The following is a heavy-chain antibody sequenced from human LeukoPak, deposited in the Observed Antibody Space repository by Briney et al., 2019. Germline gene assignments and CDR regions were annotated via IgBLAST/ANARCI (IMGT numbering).Heavy chain of an antibody. CDR1: GYTFTSYG. CDR3: ARGQDDSSGWRSDAFDI. CDR2: ISAYNGNT. D-gene: IGHD3-22*01. J-gene: IGHJ3*02. V-gene: IGHV1-18*01. Sequence: GASVKVSCKASGYTFTSYGIIWVRQAPGQGLEWMGWISAYNGNTNYAQKLQGRVTMTTDTSTSTAYMELRSLRSDDTAVYYCARGQDDSSGWRSDAFDIWGQGTMVTVSS.